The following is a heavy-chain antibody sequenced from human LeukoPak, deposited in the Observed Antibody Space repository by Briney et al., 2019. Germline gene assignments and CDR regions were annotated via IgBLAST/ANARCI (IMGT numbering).Heavy chain of an antibody. CDR1: GYTFTSYG. CDR3: ARPVSDYDYGNYINWFDP. V-gene: IGHV1-18*01. CDR2: ISAYNGNT. Sequence: ASVKVSCKASGYTFTSYGISWVRQAPGQGLEWMGWISAYNGNTNYAQKLQGRVTMTTDISTSTAYMELRSLRSDDTAVYYCARPVSDYDYGNYINWFDPWGQGTLVTVSS. D-gene: IGHD4-11*01. J-gene: IGHJ5*02.